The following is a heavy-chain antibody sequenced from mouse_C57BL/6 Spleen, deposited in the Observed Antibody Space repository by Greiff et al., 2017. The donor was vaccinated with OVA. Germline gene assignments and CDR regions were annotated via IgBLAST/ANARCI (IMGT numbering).Heavy chain of an antibody. J-gene: IGHJ4*01. D-gene: IGHD2-4*01. CDR1: GFSLSTSGMG. CDR3: ARRDDYDGPMDY. Sequence: QVTLKECGPGILQSSQTLSLTCSFSGFSLSTSGMGVSWIRQPSGKGLEWLAHIYWDDDKRYNPSLKSRLTISKDTSRNQVFLKITSVDTADTATYYCARRDDYDGPMDYWGQGTSVTVSS. V-gene: IGHV8-12*01. CDR2: IYWDDDK.